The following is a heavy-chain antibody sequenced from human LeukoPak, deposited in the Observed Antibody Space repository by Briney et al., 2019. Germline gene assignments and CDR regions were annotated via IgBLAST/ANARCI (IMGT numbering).Heavy chain of an antibody. D-gene: IGHD2-2*01. Sequence: ASVKVSCKASGYTFTGYYMHWVRQAPGQGLEWMGWINPNSGGTNYAQKFQGRVTMTRDTSISTAHMELSRLRSDDTAVYYCARWRRYCSSTSCYAGIYGYWGQGTLVTVSS. J-gene: IGHJ4*02. V-gene: IGHV1-2*02. CDR3: ARWRRYCSSTSCYAGIYGY. CDR1: GYTFTGYY. CDR2: INPNSGGT.